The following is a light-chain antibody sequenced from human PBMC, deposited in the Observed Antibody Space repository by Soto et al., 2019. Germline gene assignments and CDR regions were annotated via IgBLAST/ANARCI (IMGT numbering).Light chain of an antibody. CDR3: NSYTSSSTYV. Sequence: QSALTQPASVSGSPGQSITISCTGTSSDVGGFNYVSWYQQHPGKAPKLMIYDVTNRPSGVSYRFSGSKSGNTASLTISGLQAEDEADYYCNSYTSSSTYVVGTGTKATVL. CDR1: SSDVGGFNY. J-gene: IGLJ1*01. CDR2: DVT. V-gene: IGLV2-14*03.